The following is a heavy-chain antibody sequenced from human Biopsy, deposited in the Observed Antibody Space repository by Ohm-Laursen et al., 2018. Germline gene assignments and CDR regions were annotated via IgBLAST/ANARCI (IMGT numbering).Heavy chain of an antibody. CDR2: IIPLLGIT. CDR1: GGIFSRYV. D-gene: IGHD2-2*02. CDR3: AREYPEGDV. Sequence: GSSVKVSCKASGGIFSRYVMSWARQAPGQGLEWMGRIIPLLGITNYAERFQGRVTISVDRSTSTAYMELSSLKSEDTAVYYCAREYPEGDVWGQGTSVTVSS. V-gene: IGHV1-69*04. J-gene: IGHJ6*02.